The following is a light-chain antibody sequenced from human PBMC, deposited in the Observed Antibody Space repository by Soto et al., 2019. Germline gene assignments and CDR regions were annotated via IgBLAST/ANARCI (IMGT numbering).Light chain of an antibody. Sequence: DIPMTQSPSTLSASVGDRVTITCRASQTIANWLAWYQHKPGKAPRLLIYKASSLESGVPSRFSGSGSGTEFTLTISSLQPDDFATYYCQEYKDYSWTFGQGTKVAIK. J-gene: IGKJ1*01. V-gene: IGKV1-5*03. CDR3: QEYKDYSWT. CDR1: QTIANW. CDR2: KAS.